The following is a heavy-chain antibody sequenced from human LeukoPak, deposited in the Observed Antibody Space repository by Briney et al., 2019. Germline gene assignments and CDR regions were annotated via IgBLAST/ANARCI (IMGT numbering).Heavy chain of an antibody. D-gene: IGHD3-3*01. CDR2: IIPIFGTA. J-gene: IGHJ5*02. CDR1: GGTFSSYA. V-gene: IGHV1-69*13. Sequence: SVKVSCKASGGTFSSYAISWVLQAPGQGLEWMGGIIPIFGTANYAQKFQGRVTITADESTSTAYMELSSLRSEDTAVYYCARDLGHPVTIFSLDPWGQGTLVTVSS. CDR3: ARDLGHPVTIFSLDP.